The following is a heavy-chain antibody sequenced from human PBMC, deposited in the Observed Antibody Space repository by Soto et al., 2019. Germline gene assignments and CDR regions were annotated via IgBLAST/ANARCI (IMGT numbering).Heavy chain of an antibody. D-gene: IGHD3-22*01. CDR2: ISGSGGST. CDR1: GFTFSSYA. Sequence: EVQLLESGGGLVQPGGSLRLSCAASGFTFSSYAMSWVRQAPGKGLEWVSAISGSGGSTYYADSVKGRFTISRDNSKNSLYQQRNSLRAEAPAVFYWGNDRGYYESPPLPSGARGPLSTFSS. J-gene: IGHJ4*02. CDR3: GNDRGYYESPPLPS. V-gene: IGHV3-23*01.